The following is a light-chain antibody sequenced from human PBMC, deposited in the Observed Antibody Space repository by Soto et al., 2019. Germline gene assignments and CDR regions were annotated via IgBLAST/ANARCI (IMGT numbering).Light chain of an antibody. CDR1: SGHSSYI. J-gene: IGLJ2*01. Sequence: QSVLTQSSSASASLGSSVKLTCTLSSGHSSYIIAWYQQQPGKAPRYLMKLEGSGSYNKGSGVPDRFSGSSSGAVRYLTIANVQTEDEADYYCETWHSNTRVFGTGTKLTVL. V-gene: IGLV4-60*03. CDR2: LEGSGSY. CDR3: ETWHSNTRV.